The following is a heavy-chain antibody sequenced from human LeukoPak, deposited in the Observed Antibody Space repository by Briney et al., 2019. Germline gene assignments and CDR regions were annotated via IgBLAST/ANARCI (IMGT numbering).Heavy chain of an antibody. J-gene: IGHJ4*02. CDR3: ARQGAYSSAIGMGY. D-gene: IGHD6-19*01. CDR1: GYTFNNYY. Sequence: ASVKVSCKTSGYTFNNYYMYWVRQAPGQGLEWMGMINPSGGGTSYAQKFQGRVTMTRDTSTRTVYMEVSSLKPEDTAVYYCARQGAYSSAIGMGYWGQGTLVTVSS. V-gene: IGHV1-46*02. CDR2: INPSGGGT.